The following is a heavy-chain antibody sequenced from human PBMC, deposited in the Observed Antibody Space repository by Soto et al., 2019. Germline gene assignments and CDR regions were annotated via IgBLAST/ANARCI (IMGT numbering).Heavy chain of an antibody. CDR1: GGSISSSSYY. V-gene: IGHV4-39*01. D-gene: IGHD3-10*01. CDR3: ASLTYYYGSGSYYDLFYFDY. J-gene: IGHJ4*02. Sequence: SETLSLTCTVSGGSISSSSYYWGWIRQPPGKGLEWIGSIYYSGSTYYNPSLKSRVTISVDTSKNQFSLKLSSVTAADTAVYYCASLTYYYGSGSYYDLFYFDYWGQGTLVTVSS. CDR2: IYYSGST.